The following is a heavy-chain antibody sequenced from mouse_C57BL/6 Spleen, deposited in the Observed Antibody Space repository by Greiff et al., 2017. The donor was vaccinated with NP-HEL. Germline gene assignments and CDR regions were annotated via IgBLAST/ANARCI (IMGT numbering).Heavy chain of an antibody. J-gene: IGHJ4*01. Sequence: VQLQQSGAELMKPGASVKLSCKATGYTFTGYWIEWVKQRPGHGLEWIGEILPGSGSTNYNEKFKGKATFTADTSSNTAYMQLSSLTTEDSAIYYCARWITTVVATHYYAMDYWGQGTSVTVSS. D-gene: IGHD1-1*01. V-gene: IGHV1-9*01. CDR2: ILPGSGST. CDR3: ARWITTVVATHYYAMDY. CDR1: GYTFTGYW.